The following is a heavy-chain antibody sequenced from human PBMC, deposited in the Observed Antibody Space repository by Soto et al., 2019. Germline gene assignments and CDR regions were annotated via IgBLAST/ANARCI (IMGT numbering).Heavy chain of an antibody. CDR2: ISGSGGST. V-gene: IGHV3-23*01. CDR3: AKASGWFGEFDY. CDR1: GFTFSSYA. J-gene: IGHJ4*02. D-gene: IGHD3-10*01. Sequence: EVQLLESGGGLVQPGGSLRLSCAASGFTFSSYAMSWVRQAPGKGLEWVSAISGSGGSTYYADSVKGRFTISRDNSKNTLYLQMNSLRAEDTAAYYCAKASGWFGEFDYWGQGTLFTVSS.